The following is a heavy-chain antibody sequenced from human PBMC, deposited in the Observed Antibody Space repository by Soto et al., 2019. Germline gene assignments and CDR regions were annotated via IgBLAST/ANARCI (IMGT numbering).Heavy chain of an antibody. CDR2: VKDGGHA. CDR3: ARGQEGVVATH. CDR1: GGSLRGYY. Sequence: QVQLQQWGAGLLKPSETLSLNCAVAGGSLRGYYWSWIRQPTGKGLEWIGEVKDGGHANYSPSLRGRVTISSDTSNNQFLLRLYSVTAADTGVYYCARGQEGVVATHWDQGSLVTVSS. J-gene: IGHJ4*02. D-gene: IGHD5-12*01. V-gene: IGHV4-34*01.